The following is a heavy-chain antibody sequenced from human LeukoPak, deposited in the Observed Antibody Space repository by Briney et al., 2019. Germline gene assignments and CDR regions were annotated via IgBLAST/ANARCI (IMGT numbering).Heavy chain of an antibody. CDR3: ARDQSYSGYDFYWFDP. D-gene: IGHD5-12*01. CDR2: ISAYNGNT. J-gene: IGHJ5*02. CDR1: GYTFTSYG. Sequence: ASVKVSCKASGYTFTSYGISWVRQAPGQGLEWMGWISAYNGNTNYAQKLQGRVTMTTDTSTSTAYMELRSLRSDDTAVYYCARDQSYSGYDFYWFDPWGQGTLVTVSS. V-gene: IGHV1-18*01.